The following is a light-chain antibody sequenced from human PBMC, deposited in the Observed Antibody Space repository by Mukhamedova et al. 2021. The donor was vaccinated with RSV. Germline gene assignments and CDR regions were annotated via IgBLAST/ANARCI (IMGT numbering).Light chain of an antibody. CDR2: EVS. CDR1: SSDVGGYNY. Sequence: TISCTGTSSDVGGYNYVSWYQQHPGKAPKLMIYEVSKRPSGVPDRFSGSKSGNTASLTVSGLQAEDEADYYCSSYAGSNNLVFGGG. J-gene: IGLJ2*01. V-gene: IGLV2-8*01. CDR3: SSYAGSNNLV.